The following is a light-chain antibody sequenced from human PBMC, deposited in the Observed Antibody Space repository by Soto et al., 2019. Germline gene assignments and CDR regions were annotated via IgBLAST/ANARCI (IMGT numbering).Light chain of an antibody. J-gene: IGKJ3*01. CDR2: WAS. CDR1: QSVLYSSNNKNY. CDR3: QQYYGSPFT. V-gene: IGKV4-1*01. Sequence: DIVMTQSPDSLAVSLGERATINCKSSQSVLYSSNNKNYLSWYQQKPGQPPKLLIYWASTRESGVPDRFSGSGSGTDFTLTISSLQAEDVAGYYCQQYYGSPFTFGPGTKVDIK.